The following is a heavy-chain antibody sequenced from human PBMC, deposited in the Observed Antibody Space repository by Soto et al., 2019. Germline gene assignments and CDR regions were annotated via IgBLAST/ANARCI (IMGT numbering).Heavy chain of an antibody. CDR3: ARGPSGDKVDY. V-gene: IGHV4-30-4*01. J-gene: IGHJ4*02. CDR1: GGSITAVNSC. Sequence: QVQLQESGPGLVKPSQTLSLTCTVSGGSITAVNSCWSWIRQSPDKGLEWIGPIYTGGTTYNNPSLTSRVNIPVDTSNNQFSLKLSSVSAADTAVYYCARGPSGDKVDYWGQGTLVTVSS. D-gene: IGHD7-27*01. CDR2: IYTGGTT.